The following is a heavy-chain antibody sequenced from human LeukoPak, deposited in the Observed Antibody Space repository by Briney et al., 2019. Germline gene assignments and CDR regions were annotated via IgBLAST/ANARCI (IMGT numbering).Heavy chain of an antibody. D-gene: IGHD3-22*01. J-gene: IGHJ4*02. V-gene: IGHV4-59*07. CDR3: AGHPPKSSSGYYGLDY. CDR1: GDSTSTYC. CDR2: IYYRGST. Sequence: PSGTLSLTCTVSGDSTSTYCWTWIRQSPGKGLERIGHIYYRGSTNYNPSPKSRVTTLSEETKNKISLKLNSRTAADTAVLYYAGHPPKSSSGYYGLDYWGQGTLVTVSS.